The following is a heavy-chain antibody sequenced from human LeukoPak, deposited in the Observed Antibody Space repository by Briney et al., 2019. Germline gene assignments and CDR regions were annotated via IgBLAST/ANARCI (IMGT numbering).Heavy chain of an antibody. D-gene: IGHD6-19*01. Sequence: PGESLKISCKGSGYSFTTYWIIWVRQMPGKGLEWMGIIYPGDSDTTYSPSFQGQVTITADKSISTAYLQWSSLKASDNAMYYCARQRRSSGWPNDYWGQGTLVTVSS. CDR2: IYPGDSDT. J-gene: IGHJ4*02. CDR3: ARQRRSSGWPNDY. CDR1: GYSFTTYW. V-gene: IGHV5-51*01.